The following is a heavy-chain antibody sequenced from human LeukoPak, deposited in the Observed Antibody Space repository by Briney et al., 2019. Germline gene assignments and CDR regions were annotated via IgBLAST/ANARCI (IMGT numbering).Heavy chain of an antibody. CDR3: AKGQSGTYPRVHFDY. V-gene: IGHV3-30*02. Sequence: GGSLRLSCAASGFTFSSYGIHWVRQAPGKGLEWVAFIRYEGSNKYYADSVKGRFTISRDNSKNTLYLQMTSLRAEDTAVYYCAKGQSGTYPRVHFDYWGQGTLVTVSS. D-gene: IGHD1-26*01. J-gene: IGHJ4*02. CDR1: GFTFSSYG. CDR2: IRYEGSNK.